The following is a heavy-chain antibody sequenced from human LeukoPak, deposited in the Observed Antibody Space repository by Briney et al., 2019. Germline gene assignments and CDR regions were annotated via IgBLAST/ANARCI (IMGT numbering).Heavy chain of an antibody. CDR3: ARGSSALLRTKYYFDY. J-gene: IGHJ4*02. Sequence: GGSLRLSCAASGFTFSSYGMYWVRQAPGKGLEWVAVISYDGSNKYYADSVKGRFTISRDNSKNTLYLQMNSLRAEDTAVYYCARGSSALLRTKYYFDYWGQGTLDTVSS. V-gene: IGHV3-30*03. D-gene: IGHD6-25*01. CDR1: GFTFSSYG. CDR2: ISYDGSNK.